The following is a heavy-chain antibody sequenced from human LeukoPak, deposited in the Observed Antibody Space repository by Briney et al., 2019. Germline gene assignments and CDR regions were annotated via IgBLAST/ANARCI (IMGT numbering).Heavy chain of an antibody. J-gene: IGHJ4*02. CDR3: AREDYGGNPNFDS. D-gene: IGHD4-23*01. CDR2: IDHSGST. V-gene: IGHV4-34*01. CDR1: GGSFSGYY. Sequence: SETLSLTCAVSGGSFSGYYWSWIRQPPGKRLEWIGEIDHSGSTNYNPSIKSRVTTSVDPSKNQVSLKLNSVTAADTAVYYCAREDYGGNPNFDSWGQGTLVTVSS.